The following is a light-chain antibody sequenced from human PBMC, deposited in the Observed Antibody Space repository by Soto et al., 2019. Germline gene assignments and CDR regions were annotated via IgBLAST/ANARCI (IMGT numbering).Light chain of an antibody. J-gene: IGKJ1*01. CDR3: QQSSSTPRT. Sequence: IKVNITPSILSASVGDRVTITCRASQSISSWLAWYQQKPGKAPNLLIHKASHLESGVPSRFSGSGSGTDFTLTISSLQPEDFATYYCQQSSSTPRTFGQGTKVDIK. CDR1: QSISSW. CDR2: KAS. V-gene: IGKV1-5*03.